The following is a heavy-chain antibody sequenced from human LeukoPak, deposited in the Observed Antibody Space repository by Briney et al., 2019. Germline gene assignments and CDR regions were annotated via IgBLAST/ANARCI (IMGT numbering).Heavy chain of an antibody. CDR3: ARAGESSSWYYGAFDI. CDR2: TYYRSKWYN. CDR1: GDSVSINSAA. J-gene: IGHJ3*02. V-gene: IGHV6-1*01. Sequence: SQTLSLTCAISGDSVSINSAAWNWVRQSPSRGLEWLGSTYYRSKWYNDYAVSVKSRITINPDTSKNQFSLQLNSVTPEDTAVYYCARAGESSSWYYGAFDIWGQGTMVTVSS. D-gene: IGHD6-13*01.